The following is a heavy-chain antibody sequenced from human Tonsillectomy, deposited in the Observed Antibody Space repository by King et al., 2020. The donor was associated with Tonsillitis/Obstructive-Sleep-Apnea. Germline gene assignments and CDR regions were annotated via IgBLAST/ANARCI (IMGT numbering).Heavy chain of an antibody. CDR1: GFTFGDYA. D-gene: IGHD3-10*02. Sequence: VQLVESGGGLGQPGRSLRLSCTASGFTFGDYAMSWVRQAPGKGLEWVGFIRSKAYGGSTEYAASVKGRFTISRDDSKSIAYLQMNSLKTEDTAVYYCTRDMFQGSHSYYYYGMDVWGQGTTVTVSS. CDR2: IRSKAYGGST. J-gene: IGHJ6*02. CDR3: TRDMFQGSHSYYYYGMDV. V-gene: IGHV3-49*04.